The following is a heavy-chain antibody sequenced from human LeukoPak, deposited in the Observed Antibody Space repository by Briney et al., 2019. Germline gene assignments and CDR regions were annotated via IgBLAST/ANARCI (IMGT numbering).Heavy chain of an antibody. CDR1: GGSISSYY. J-gene: IGHJ4*02. CDR3: ARGGSIVGATKTEGTPYDY. CDR2: IYTSGST. D-gene: IGHD1-26*01. V-gene: IGHV4-4*07. Sequence: SETLFLICTVSGGSISSYYWSWIRQPAGKGLEWIGRIYTSGSTNYNPSLKSRVTMSVDTSKNQFSLKLSSVTAADTAVYYCARGGSIVGATKTEGTPYDYWGQGTLVTVSS.